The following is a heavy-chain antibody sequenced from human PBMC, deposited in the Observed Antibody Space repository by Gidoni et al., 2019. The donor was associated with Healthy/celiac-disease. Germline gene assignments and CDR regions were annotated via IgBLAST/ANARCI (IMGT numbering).Heavy chain of an antibody. CDR1: GYPLTELS. J-gene: IGHJ4*02. D-gene: IGHD5-12*01. CDR3: ATDGGDGYNSDFDY. Sequence: QVQLVQSWAAVKKPGASVKVSCHVSGYPLTELSMHWVRQAPGKGLEWMGGFDPEDGETIYAQKFQGRVTMTEDTSTDTAYMELSSLRSEDTAVYYCATDGGDGYNSDFDYWGQGTLVTVSS. V-gene: IGHV1-24*01. CDR2: FDPEDGET.